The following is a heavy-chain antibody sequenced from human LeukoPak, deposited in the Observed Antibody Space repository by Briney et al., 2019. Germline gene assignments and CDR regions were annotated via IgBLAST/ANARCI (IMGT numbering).Heavy chain of an antibody. J-gene: IGHJ4*02. D-gene: IGHD1-26*01. CDR3: ARFKGGTGFDY. CDR2: ISSSGKA. CDR1: GGSITTTDFD. Sequence: SETLSLTCAVSGGSITTTDFDWAWIRQPPGQGFEWIATISSSGKAYYYPSLMSRVTISVDTSKNQFSLDVTSVTAADTGLFYCARFKGGTGFDYWGRGILVIVS. V-gene: IGHV4-39*01.